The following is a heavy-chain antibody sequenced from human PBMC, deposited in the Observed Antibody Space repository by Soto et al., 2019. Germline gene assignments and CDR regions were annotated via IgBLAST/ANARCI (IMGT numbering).Heavy chain of an antibody. Sequence: QVQLVESGGGVVQPGRSLRLSCAASGFTFSSYAMHWVRQAPGKGLEWVAVISYDGSNKYYADSVKGRFTISRDNSKNTLYLQMNSLRAEDTAVYYWARDSGMVTRYYYYGMDVWGQGTTVTVSS. CDR2: ISYDGSNK. CDR1: GFTFSSYA. D-gene: IGHD5-18*01. J-gene: IGHJ6*02. CDR3: ARDSGMVTRYYYYGMDV. V-gene: IGHV3-30-3*01.